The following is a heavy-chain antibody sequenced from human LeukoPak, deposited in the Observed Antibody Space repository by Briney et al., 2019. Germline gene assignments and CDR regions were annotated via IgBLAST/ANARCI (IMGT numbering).Heavy chain of an antibody. J-gene: IGHJ5*02. V-gene: IGHV4-34*01. CDR3: ATLVLGYCTNGVCLYHWFDP. CDR2: INISGSA. CDR1: GGPFSGYY. D-gene: IGHD2-8*01. Sequence: KPSETLSLTCAVYGGPFSGYYWSWIRQPPGKGLEWIGEINISGSANYNPSLKSRVTISVDTSKNQFSLKLSSVSAADTAVYYCATLVLGYCTNGVCLYHWFDPWGQGTLVTVSS.